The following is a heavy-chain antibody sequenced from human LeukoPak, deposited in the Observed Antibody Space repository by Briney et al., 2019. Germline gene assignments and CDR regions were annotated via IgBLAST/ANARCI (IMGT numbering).Heavy chain of an antibody. CDR3: ARDSRIAAAGTRSAFDI. Sequence: SQTLSLTCTVSGGSISSGGYYWSWIRLHPGTGLEWIGYIYYSGSTYYNPSLKSRVTISVDTSKNQFSLKLSSVTAADTAVYYCARDSRIAAAGTRSAFDIWGQGTMVTVSS. D-gene: IGHD6-13*01. CDR2: IYYSGST. CDR1: GGSISSGGYY. J-gene: IGHJ3*02. V-gene: IGHV4-31*03.